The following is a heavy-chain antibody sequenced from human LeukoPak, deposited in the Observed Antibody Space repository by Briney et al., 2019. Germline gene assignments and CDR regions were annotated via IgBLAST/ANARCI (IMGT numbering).Heavy chain of an antibody. CDR1: GGSFSGYY. V-gene: IGHV4-34*01. CDR3: ARGSTNYAFDI. J-gene: IGHJ3*02. CDR2: INHSGST. Sequence: PSETLSLTCAVYGGSFSGYYWSWIRQPPGKGLEWIGEINHSGSTNYNPSLKSRVTISVDTSKNHFSLKLSSVTAADTAVYYCARGSTNYAFDIWGQGTMVTVSS.